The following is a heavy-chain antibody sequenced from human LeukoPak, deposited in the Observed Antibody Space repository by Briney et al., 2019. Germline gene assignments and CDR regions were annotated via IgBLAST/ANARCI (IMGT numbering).Heavy chain of an antibody. V-gene: IGHV3-21*01. CDR3: ARLYCSSTTCSHGHSYGYFDY. CDR1: GFTFSDYS. J-gene: IGHJ4*02. D-gene: IGHD2-2*01. Sequence: GGSLRLSCAASGFTFSDYSMTWVRQAPGKGLEWVSSITSSCSYTYYGDSVKGRFTISRDNAENSLYLQMNNLRAEDTAVYYCARLYCSSTTCSHGHSYGYFDYWAQGALVTVSS. CDR2: ITSSCSYT.